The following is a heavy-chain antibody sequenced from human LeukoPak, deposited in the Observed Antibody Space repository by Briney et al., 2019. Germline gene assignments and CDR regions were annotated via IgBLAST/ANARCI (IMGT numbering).Heavy chain of an antibody. Sequence: PGGSLRLSCAASGFSFSTYTMNWVRQTPGKGLEWVSSITSSNYIEYSDSVKGRFTISRDNAKNSLYLQMNSLTAEDTAVYYCARHYYGDYVFDYWGQGTLVTVSS. D-gene: IGHD4-17*01. CDR3: ARHYYGDYVFDY. V-gene: IGHV3-21*01. J-gene: IGHJ4*02. CDR1: GFSFSTYT. CDR2: ITSSNYI.